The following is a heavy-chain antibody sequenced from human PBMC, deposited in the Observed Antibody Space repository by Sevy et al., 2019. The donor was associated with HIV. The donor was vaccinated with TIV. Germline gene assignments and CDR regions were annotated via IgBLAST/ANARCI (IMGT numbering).Heavy chain of an antibody. D-gene: IGHD3-3*01. J-gene: IGHJ4*02. Sequence: SETLSLTCSVSGASISRSYWWTWVRQSPGKGLEWIGEVYHSGTTNYNPSLKSRVSISVDTSKNQFSLKLTPVTAADTAIYFCAGKHQYSDFWPHFFDYWGQGTLVTVSS. V-gene: IGHV4-4*02. CDR2: VYHSGTT. CDR3: AGKHQYSDFWPHFFDY. CDR1: GASISRSYW.